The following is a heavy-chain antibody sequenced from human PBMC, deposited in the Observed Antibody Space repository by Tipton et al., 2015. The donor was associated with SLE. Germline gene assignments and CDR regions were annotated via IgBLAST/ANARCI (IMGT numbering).Heavy chain of an antibody. V-gene: IGHV3-23*03. CDR2: MYSGGRI. CDR3: AREGYSSSWEFAEYFQH. J-gene: IGHJ1*01. CDR1: GFTFSSYA. D-gene: IGHD6-13*01. Sequence: SLRLSCAASGFTFSSYAMTWVRQAPGKGLEWVSVMYSGGRIHYGDSVKGRFTISRDNSKSTLYLQMNSLRAEDTAVYYCAREGYSSSWEFAEYFQHWGQGTLVTVSS.